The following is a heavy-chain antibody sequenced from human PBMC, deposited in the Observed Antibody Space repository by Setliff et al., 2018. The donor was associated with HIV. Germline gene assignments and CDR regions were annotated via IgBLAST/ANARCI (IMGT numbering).Heavy chain of an antibody. CDR2: MNPNSGNT. CDR3: ALGLLQSDAFDI. CDR1: GYTFTSYD. J-gene: IGHJ3*02. Sequence: ASVKVSCKASGYTFTSYDINWVRQATGQGLEWMGWMNPNSGNTGYAQKFQGRVTITTDTSASTAYMELSSLRSEDTAVYYCALGLLQSDAFDIWGQGTMGTVSS. V-gene: IGHV1-8*03. D-gene: IGHD3-10*01.